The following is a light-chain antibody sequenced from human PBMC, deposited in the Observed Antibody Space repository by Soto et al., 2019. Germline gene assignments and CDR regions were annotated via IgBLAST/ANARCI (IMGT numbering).Light chain of an antibody. CDR1: QSVSSY. V-gene: IGKV3-11*01. J-gene: IGKJ2*01. Sequence: DIVLTQSPATLSLSPGERATLSCRASQSVSSYLAWYQQKPGQAPRLLIYDTSNRATGIPARFSGSGSGTDFTLTTSSLEPADFAVYYCQQRSNWPPNTFGQGTKLEIK. CDR3: QQRSNWPPNT. CDR2: DTS.